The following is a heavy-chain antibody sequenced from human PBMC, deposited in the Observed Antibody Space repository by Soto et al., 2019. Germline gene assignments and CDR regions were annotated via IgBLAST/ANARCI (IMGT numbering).Heavy chain of an antibody. D-gene: IGHD6-13*01. CDR2: VHYSGTT. J-gene: IGHJ5*02. Sequence: QVQLQESGRGLVEPSQTLSLTCTVSGGSIGGDGYYSSWIRHHPGKGLEWIGYVHYSGTTYYNPSLKSRLTLSVDTSMTQFSLNLRTVTDADTAVYYCARGWTAGAGWANWFDLWGQGTLVTVSS. V-gene: IGHV4-31*03. CDR3: ARGWTAGAGWANWFDL. CDR1: GGSIGGDGYY.